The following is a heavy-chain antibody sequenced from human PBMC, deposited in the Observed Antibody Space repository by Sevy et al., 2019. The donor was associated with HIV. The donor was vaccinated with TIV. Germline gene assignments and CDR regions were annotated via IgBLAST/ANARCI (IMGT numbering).Heavy chain of an antibody. J-gene: IGHJ4*02. CDR2: INQDGSQK. V-gene: IGHV3-7*01. D-gene: IGHD2-21*01. CDR3: AREIDGGPDY. Sequence: GGSLRLSCGASGFTFSTYWMSWVRQAPGKGLEWVANINQDGSQKYYVDSVKGRFTISKDNAKNSLYLQMSSLRAEDTAVYYCAREIDGGPDYRGQGTLVTVSS. CDR1: GFTFSTYW.